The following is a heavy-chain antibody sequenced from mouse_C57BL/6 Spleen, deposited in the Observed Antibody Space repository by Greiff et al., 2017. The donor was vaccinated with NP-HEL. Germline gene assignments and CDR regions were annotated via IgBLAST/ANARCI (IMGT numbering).Heavy chain of an antibody. CDR2: INPNNGGT. J-gene: IGHJ3*01. CDR1: GYTFTDYN. CDR3: ARSIYDGTPFAY. D-gene: IGHD2-3*01. Sequence: EVHLVESGPELVKPGASVKIPCKASGYTFTDYNMDWVKQSHGKSLEWIGDINPNNGGTIYNQKFKGKATLTVDKSSSTAYMELRSLTSEDTAVYYCARSIYDGTPFAYWGQGTLVTVSA. V-gene: IGHV1-18*01.